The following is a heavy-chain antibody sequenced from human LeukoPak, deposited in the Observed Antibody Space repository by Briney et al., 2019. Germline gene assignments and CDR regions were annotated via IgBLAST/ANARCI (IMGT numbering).Heavy chain of an antibody. J-gene: IGHJ4*02. CDR3: AKSATGYFDY. CDR1: GFDFRSYA. D-gene: IGHD3-10*01. CDR2: ITGPGDKT. Sequence: GGSLRLSCAASGFDFRSYAMSWVRQAPGKGLEWVSGITGPGDKTYYSDSVKGRFTISRANSRSTLSLEMNSLRAEDTAVYYCAKSATGYFDYWGQGTLVTVSS. V-gene: IGHV3-23*01.